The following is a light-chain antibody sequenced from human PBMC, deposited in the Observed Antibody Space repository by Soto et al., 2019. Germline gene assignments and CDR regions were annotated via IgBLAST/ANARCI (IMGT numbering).Light chain of an antibody. CDR2: DAS. CDR3: QQYHIDSPS. Sequence: DIQMTQSPSTLSPSVGDRVTITCRASQSVDTYLAWYHQKPGKAPKLLIYDASSLENGFPSRFRGSGSGTEFTLTIICLQPDDFASYDSQQYHIDSPSFGQQTKLEIK. J-gene: IGKJ2*01. V-gene: IGKV1-5*01. CDR1: QSVDTY.